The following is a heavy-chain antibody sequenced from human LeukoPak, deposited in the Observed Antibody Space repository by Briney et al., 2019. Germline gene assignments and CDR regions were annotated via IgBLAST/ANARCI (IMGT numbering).Heavy chain of an antibody. CDR1: GFVFSSFA. CDR2: IRSNIFGGTT. V-gene: IGHV3-49*04. CDR3: TRKRDCSTTTCYASLFYGMDV. D-gene: IGHD2-2*01. J-gene: IGHJ6*02. Sequence: GGSLRLSCAASGFVFSSFAMNWVRQAPGKGLEWVGFIRSNIFGGTTVYAASVKGRFTISRDDSKSVAYLQMNSLKIEDTAVFYCTRKRDCSTTTCYASLFYGMDVWGQGTTVTVSS.